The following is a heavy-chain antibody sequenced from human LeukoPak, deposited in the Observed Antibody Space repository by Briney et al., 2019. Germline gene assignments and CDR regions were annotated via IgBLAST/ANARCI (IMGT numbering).Heavy chain of an antibody. CDR2: MSYSETT. Sequence: SETLSLTCTVTGGSINDNNYYWGWVRQPPGKGLEWIGSMSYSETTWYNPSLKSRVIISADTSKNQFALRLTTGTASDTAVYYCANRGSYGYFNYWGQGTQVTVSS. J-gene: IGHJ4*02. D-gene: IGHD5-18*01. CDR3: ANRGSYGYFNY. V-gene: IGHV4-39*01. CDR1: GGSINDNNYY.